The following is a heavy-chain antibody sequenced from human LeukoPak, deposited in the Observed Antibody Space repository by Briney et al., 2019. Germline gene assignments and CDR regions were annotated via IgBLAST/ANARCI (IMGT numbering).Heavy chain of an antibody. V-gene: IGHV1-2*04. D-gene: IGHD2-8*01. CDR3: ARGDIVLMVYANYYGMDV. J-gene: IGHJ6*02. Sequence: AALVKVSCKASGYTFTGYYMHWVRQAPGQGLEWMGWINPNSGGTNYAQKFQGWVTMTRDTSISTAYMELSRLRSDDTAVYYCARGDIVLMVYANYYGMDVWGQGTTVTVSS. CDR2: INPNSGGT. CDR1: GYTFTGYY.